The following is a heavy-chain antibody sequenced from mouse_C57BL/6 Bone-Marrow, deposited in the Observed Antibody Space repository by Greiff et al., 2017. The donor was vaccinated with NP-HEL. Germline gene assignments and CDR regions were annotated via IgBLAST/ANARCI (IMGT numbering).Heavy chain of an antibody. CDR3: ARSGYGRHAMDY. Sequence: VQLQQSGAELVKPGASVKMSCKASGYTFTSYWITWVKQRPGQGLEWIGDIYPGSGSTNYNEKFKSKATLTVDTSSSTAYMQLSSLTSEDSAVYYCARSGYGRHAMDYWGQGTSVTVSS. D-gene: IGHD1-1*01. CDR2: IYPGSGST. V-gene: IGHV1-55*01. CDR1: GYTFTSYW. J-gene: IGHJ4*01.